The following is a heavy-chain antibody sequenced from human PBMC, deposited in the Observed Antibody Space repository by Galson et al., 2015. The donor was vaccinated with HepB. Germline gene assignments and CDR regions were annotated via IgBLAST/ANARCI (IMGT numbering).Heavy chain of an antibody. CDR3: ARGAGSWYPRYWFDP. D-gene: IGHD6-13*01. CDR1: GGSISSSSYY. Sequence: SETLSLTCTVSGGSISSSSYYWGWIRQPPGTGLEWIGSIYYSGSTYYNPSLKSRVTISVDTSKNQFSLKLSSVTAADTAVYYCARGAGSWYPRYWFDPWGQGTLVTVSS. CDR2: IYYSGST. V-gene: IGHV4-39*01. J-gene: IGHJ5*02.